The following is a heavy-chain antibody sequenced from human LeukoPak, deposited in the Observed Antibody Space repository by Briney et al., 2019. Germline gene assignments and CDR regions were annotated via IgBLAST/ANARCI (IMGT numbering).Heavy chain of an antibody. CDR3: ARSKGHLDF. CDR1: GDSVSNNSAA. CDR2: TYYRSKWFN. J-gene: IGHJ4*02. Sequence: SQTLSLTCAISGDSVSNNSAAWNWIRQSPSRGLEWLGRTYYRSKWFNDYAASVRSRITIKPDTPNNQFSLQLNSVTPEDSAMYFCARSKGHLDFWGQGTLVTVSS. V-gene: IGHV6-1*01.